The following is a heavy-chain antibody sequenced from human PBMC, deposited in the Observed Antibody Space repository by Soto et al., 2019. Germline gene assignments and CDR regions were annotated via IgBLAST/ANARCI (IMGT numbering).Heavy chain of an antibody. D-gene: IGHD3-3*01. CDR3: ARRDFWSGYYWAH. Sequence: SETPSLTCTVSGGSISSSRFYWGWIPPPPGKGLEWIGSIYYSGSTYYNPSLKSRVTISVDTSKNQFSLKLSSVTAADTAVYYCARRDFWSGYYWAHWGQGTLVTVSS. V-gene: IGHV4-39*01. CDR1: GGSISSSRFY. J-gene: IGHJ4*02. CDR2: IYYSGST.